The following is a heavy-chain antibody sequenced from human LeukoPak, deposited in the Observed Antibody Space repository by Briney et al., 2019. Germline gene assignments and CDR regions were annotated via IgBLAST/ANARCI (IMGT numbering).Heavy chain of an antibody. CDR2: IYTSGST. V-gene: IGHV4-4*09. CDR3: ARLGYSSGWFDY. Sequence: PSETLSLTCTVSGGSISSYYWSWIRQPPGKGLEWIGYIYTSGSTNYNPSLKSRVTISVDTSKNQFSLKLSSVTAADTAVYYCARLGYSSGWFDYWGQGTLVTVSS. CDR1: GGSISSYY. J-gene: IGHJ4*02. D-gene: IGHD6-19*01.